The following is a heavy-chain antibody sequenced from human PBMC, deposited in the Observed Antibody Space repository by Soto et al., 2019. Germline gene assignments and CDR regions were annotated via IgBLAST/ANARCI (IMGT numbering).Heavy chain of an antibody. CDR1: GFTFSSYA. V-gene: IGHV3-23*01. CDR2: ISGSGGST. Sequence: GGSLRLSCAASGFTFSSYAMSWVRQAPGKGLEWVSAISGSGGSTYYADSVKGRFTISRDNSKNTLYLQMNSLRAEDTAVYYCAKDSSSSWYLYYYYYYMDVWGKGTTVTVSS. J-gene: IGHJ6*03. CDR3: AKDSSSSWYLYYYYYYMDV. D-gene: IGHD6-13*01.